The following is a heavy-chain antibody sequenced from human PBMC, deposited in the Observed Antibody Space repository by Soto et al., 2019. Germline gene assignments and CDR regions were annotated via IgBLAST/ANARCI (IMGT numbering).Heavy chain of an antibody. CDR1: GGTFSSYA. CDR2: IIPIFGTA. Sequence: QVQLVQSGAEVKKPGSSVKVSCKASGGTFSSYAISWVRQAPGQGLEWMGGIIPIFGTANYAQKFQGRVTIAAYESMSTANMGQSSLRSEDWEVYYCARSSKSYDGGAGRYSPFDAMDYWGQGTLVTVSS. D-gene: IGHD6-13*01. J-gene: IGHJ4*02. CDR3: ARSSKSYDGGAGRYSPFDAMDY. V-gene: IGHV1-69*12.